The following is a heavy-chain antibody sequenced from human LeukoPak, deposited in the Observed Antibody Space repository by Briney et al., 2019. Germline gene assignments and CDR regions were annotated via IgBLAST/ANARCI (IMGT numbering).Heavy chain of an antibody. J-gene: IGHJ5*02. CDR3: ARLYDSSRYYYVRWFNP. CDR2: INPNSGGT. D-gene: IGHD3-22*01. V-gene: IGHV1-2*02. CDR1: GYTFTGYY. Sequence: GASVKVSCKASGYTFTGYYMHWVRQAPGQGLEWIGWINPNSGGTNYAQKFQGRVTMTRDTSIHTAYMELSRLRPHDTAVYYRARLYDSSRYYYVRWFNPWGQGTLVTVSS.